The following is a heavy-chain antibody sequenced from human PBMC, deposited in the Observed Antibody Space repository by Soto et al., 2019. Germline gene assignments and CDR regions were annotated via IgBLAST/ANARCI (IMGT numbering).Heavy chain of an antibody. CDR1: GFTFTSYG. CDR2: IRGDGGQT. D-gene: IGHD3-9*01. CDR3: ARDVGLDSDDFFAY. Sequence: VQLFASGGGSARPGGSLRLSCTASGFTFTSYGMGWVRQAPGKGLQWVSTIRGDGGQTHYTDSVKGRFSISRDNSKNTVYLQMDSLRAEDTAMYFCARDVGLDSDDFFAYWGQGTQVIVSS. J-gene: IGHJ4*02. V-gene: IGHV3-23*01.